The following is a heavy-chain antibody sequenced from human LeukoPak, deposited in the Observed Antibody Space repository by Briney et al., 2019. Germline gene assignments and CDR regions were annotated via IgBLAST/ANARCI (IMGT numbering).Heavy chain of an antibody. CDR2: IYTSGST. Sequence: SETLSLTCTVSGVSISSYYWSWIRQPAGKGLEWIGRIYTSGSTNYNPSLKSRVTMSVDTSKNHFSLKLSSVTAADTAVYYCARDYYGIYYFDYWAREPWSPSPQ. D-gene: IGHD3-10*01. J-gene: IGHJ4*02. CDR1: GVSISSYY. V-gene: IGHV4-4*07. CDR3: ARDYYGIYYFDY.